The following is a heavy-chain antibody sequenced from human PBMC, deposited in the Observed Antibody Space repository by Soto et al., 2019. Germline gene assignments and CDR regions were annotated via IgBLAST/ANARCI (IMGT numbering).Heavy chain of an antibody. J-gene: IGHJ3*02. D-gene: IGHD6-19*01. Sequence: PGGSLRLSCAASGFTFSSYGMHWVRQAPGKGLEWVAVIWYDGSNKYYADSVKGRFTISRDNSKNTLYLQMNSPRAEDTAVYYCARDQYSSGWDHSDAFDIWGQGTMVTVSS. CDR2: IWYDGSNK. V-gene: IGHV3-33*01. CDR3: ARDQYSSGWDHSDAFDI. CDR1: GFTFSSYG.